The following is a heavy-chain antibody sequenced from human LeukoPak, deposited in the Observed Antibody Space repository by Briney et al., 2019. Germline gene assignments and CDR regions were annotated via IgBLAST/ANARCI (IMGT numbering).Heavy chain of an antibody. CDR1: GFTFSTSA. Sequence: QPGGSLRLSCEASGFTFSTSAMNWVRQAPGKGLERVSTISNSGDTTYYADSVKGRFTISRDNSKNMLYLQMNSLSADDTAIYYCANSSVTFGPHGMTTNWFDPWGQGTLVTVSS. J-gene: IGHJ5*02. CDR2: ISNSGDTT. CDR3: ANSSVTFGPHGMTTNWFDP. D-gene: IGHD4-11*01. V-gene: IGHV3-23*01.